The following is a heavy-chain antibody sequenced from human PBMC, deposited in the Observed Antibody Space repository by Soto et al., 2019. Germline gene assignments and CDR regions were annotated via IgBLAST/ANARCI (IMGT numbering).Heavy chain of an antibody. D-gene: IGHD3-16*01. CDR2: ISAYNGNT. Sequence: QVQLVQSGAEVKKPGASVKVSCKASGYTFTNFGISWVRQAPGQGLEWMGWISAYNGNTNYAQNFQGRVTMTTDTSTSTADTELRSLGSDDTAVSSCARGGTQIDSWGQGTLVTVSS. V-gene: IGHV1-18*01. CDR1: GYTFTNFG. CDR3: ARGGTQIDS. J-gene: IGHJ4*02.